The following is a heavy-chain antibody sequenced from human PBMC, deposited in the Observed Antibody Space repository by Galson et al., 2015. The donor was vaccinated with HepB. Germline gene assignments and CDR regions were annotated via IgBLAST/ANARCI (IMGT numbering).Heavy chain of an antibody. D-gene: IGHD6-13*01. CDR2: ISYDGSNK. Sequence: SLRLSCAASGFTFSSYAMHWVRQAPGKGLEWVAVISYDGSNKYYADSVKGRFTISRDNSKNTLYLQMNSLRAEDTAVYYCAREYGAAAGTIQVRGGLDYWGQGTLVTVSS. J-gene: IGHJ4*02. CDR3: AREYGAAAGTIQVRGGLDY. V-gene: IGHV3-30*04. CDR1: GFTFSSYA.